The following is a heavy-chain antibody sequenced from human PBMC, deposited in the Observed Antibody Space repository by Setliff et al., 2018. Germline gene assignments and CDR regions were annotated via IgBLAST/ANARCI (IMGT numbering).Heavy chain of an antibody. J-gene: IGHJ4*02. CDR3: ARRETYYNFWSGYYAY. CDR1: GGSFSGYY. CDR2: INHSGST. V-gene: IGHV4-34*01. Sequence: SETLSLTCAVYGGSFSGYYWSWIRQPPGRGLEWIGEINHSGSTNYNPSLKSRVTISVDTSKNQFSLKLSSVTAADTAVYYCARRETYYNFWSGYYAYWGQGTLVTVSS. D-gene: IGHD3-3*01.